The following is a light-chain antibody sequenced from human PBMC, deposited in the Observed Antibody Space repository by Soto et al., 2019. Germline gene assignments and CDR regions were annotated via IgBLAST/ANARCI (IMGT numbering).Light chain of an antibody. Sequence: EFVLTQSPGTLSLSPGERATLSCRASQSLTNSFIAWYQQRPGQAPRLLIYDTSSRASGIPDRFSGSGSGTDFTLTISRLETEDFAVYYCQQYHNWWTFGQGTKVDIK. CDR2: DTS. V-gene: IGKV3D-20*02. CDR3: QQYHNWWT. CDR1: QSLTNSF. J-gene: IGKJ1*01.